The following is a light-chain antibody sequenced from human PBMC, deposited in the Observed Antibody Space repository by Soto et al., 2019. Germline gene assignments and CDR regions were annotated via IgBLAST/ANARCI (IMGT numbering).Light chain of an antibody. CDR1: QSVQAW. J-gene: IGKJ1*01. Sequence: TQCRSPQPASIGDEVTITFRASQSVQAWLGWFQQKPGKAPKLLIYKATILETGVPSRFSGSGSETEFTLTISDLQSDDLGTYYCQQYNNYFTFGQGTKVDIK. CDR2: KAT. CDR3: QQYNNYFT. V-gene: IGKV1-5*03.